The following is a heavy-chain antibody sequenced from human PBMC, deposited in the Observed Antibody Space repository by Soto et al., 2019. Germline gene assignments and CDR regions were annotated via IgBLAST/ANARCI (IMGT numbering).Heavy chain of an antibody. CDR3: ASSGIAARRIAAAGDFDY. J-gene: IGHJ4*02. D-gene: IGHD6-13*01. Sequence: SVKVSCKASGGTFSSYAISWVRQAPGQGLEWMGGIIPIFGTANYAQKFQGRVTITADESTSTAYMELSSLRSEDTAVYYCASSGIAARRIAAAGDFDYWGQGTLVTVSS. CDR1: GGTFSSYA. CDR2: IIPIFGTA. V-gene: IGHV1-69*13.